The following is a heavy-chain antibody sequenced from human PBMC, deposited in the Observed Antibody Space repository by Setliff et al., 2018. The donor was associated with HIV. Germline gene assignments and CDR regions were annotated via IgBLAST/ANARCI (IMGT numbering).Heavy chain of an antibody. CDR3: ARVYSRSWFFFDH. D-gene: IGHD6-13*01. J-gene: IGHJ4*02. CDR2: IYTSGST. V-gene: IGHV4-4*09. CDR1: GGSISSYY. Sequence: SETLSLTCTVSGGSISSYYWSWIRQPPGKGLEWIGYIYTSGSTNYNPSLKSRVTISVDTSKNQFSLELSSVTAAATAVYYCARVYSRSWFFFDHWGQGILVTVSS.